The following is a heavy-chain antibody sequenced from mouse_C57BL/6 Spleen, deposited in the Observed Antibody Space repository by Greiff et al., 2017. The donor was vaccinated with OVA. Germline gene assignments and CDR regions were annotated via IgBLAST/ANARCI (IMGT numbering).Heavy chain of an antibody. CDR1: GYAFSSYW. J-gene: IGHJ2*01. D-gene: IGHD1-1*01. V-gene: IGHV1-80*01. CDR2: IYPGDGDT. CDR3: AREGTTVVAHFDY. Sequence: QVQLQQSGAELVKPGASVKISCKASGYAFSSYWMNWVKQRPGKGLEWIGQIYPGDGDTNYNGKFQGKATLTADKSSSTAYMQLSSLTSEDSAVYFCAREGTTVVAHFDYWGQGTTLTVSS.